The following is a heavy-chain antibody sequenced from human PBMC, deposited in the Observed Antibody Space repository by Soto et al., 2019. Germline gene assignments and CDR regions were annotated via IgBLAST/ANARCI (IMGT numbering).Heavy chain of an antibody. CDR3: ASGYSSGWYYFDY. V-gene: IGHV4-38-2*01. CDR2: IYHSGST. J-gene: IGHJ4*02. D-gene: IGHD6-19*01. Sequence: PSETLSLTCAVSGYSISSGYYWDWIRQPPGKGLEWIGSIYHSGSTYYNPSLKSRVTISVDTSKHQFSLKLSSVTAADTAVYYCASGYSSGWYYFDYGGQGTLVTVSS. CDR1: GYSISSGYY.